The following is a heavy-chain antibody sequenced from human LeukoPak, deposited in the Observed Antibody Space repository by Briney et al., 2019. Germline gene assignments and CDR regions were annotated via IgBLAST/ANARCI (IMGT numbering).Heavy chain of an antibody. CDR1: GFSLSTRGVG. CDR2: IYWYDDK. CDR3: AHSSEYCSSTSCYFWFDP. V-gene: IGHV2-5*01. J-gene: IGHJ5*02. D-gene: IGHD2-2*01. Sequence: SGPTLVHPTPTLTLTFTFSGFSLSTRGVGVGWIRQPPGKALEWLTLIYWYDDKRYSPSLKSRPTITKDTSKHQVVLTMTNMDPVDTATYYCAHSSEYCSSTSCYFWFDPWGQGTLVTVSS.